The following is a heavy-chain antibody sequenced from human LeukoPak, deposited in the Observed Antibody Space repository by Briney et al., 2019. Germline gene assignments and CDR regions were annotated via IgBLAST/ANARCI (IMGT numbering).Heavy chain of an antibody. J-gene: IGHJ4*02. D-gene: IGHD3-16*01. Sequence: SETLSLTRTVYGGSFSGYYWSWIRQPPGKGLEWIGEINHSGSTNYNPSLKSRVTISVDTSKNQFSLKLSSVTAADTAVYYCARGGLGATGEFDYWGQGTLVTVSS. V-gene: IGHV4-34*01. CDR3: ARGGLGATGEFDY. CDR1: GGSFSGYY. CDR2: INHSGST.